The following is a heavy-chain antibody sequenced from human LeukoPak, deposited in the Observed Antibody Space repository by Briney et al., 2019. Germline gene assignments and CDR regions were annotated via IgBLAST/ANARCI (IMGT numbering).Heavy chain of an antibody. CDR3: AREEQQLVGRGPHGYRYGMDV. D-gene: IGHD6-13*01. CDR2: ISSSSSYI. J-gene: IGHJ6*04. CDR1: GFTFSSYS. V-gene: IGHV3-21*01. Sequence: GGSLRLSCAASGFTFSSYSMNWVRQAPGKGLEWVSSISSSSSYIYYADSVKGRFTISRDNAKNSLYLQMNSLRAEDTAVYYCAREEQQLVGRGPHGYRYGMDVWGKGTTVTVSS.